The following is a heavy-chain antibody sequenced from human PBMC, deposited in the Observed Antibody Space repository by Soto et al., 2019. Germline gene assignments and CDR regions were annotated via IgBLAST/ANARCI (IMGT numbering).Heavy chain of an antibody. D-gene: IGHD2-21*02. J-gene: IGHJ6*02. V-gene: IGHV4-30-4*01. CDR3: ARDGAVSYCGGDCSNQNYYGMDV. CDR2: IYYSGST. Sequence: SETLSLTCTVSGGSISSGDYYWSWIRQPPGKGLEWIGYIYYSGSTYYNPSLKSRVTISVDTSKNQFSLKLSSVTAADTAVYYCARDGAVSYCGGDCSNQNYYGMDVWGQGTKVTVYS. CDR1: GGSISSGDYY.